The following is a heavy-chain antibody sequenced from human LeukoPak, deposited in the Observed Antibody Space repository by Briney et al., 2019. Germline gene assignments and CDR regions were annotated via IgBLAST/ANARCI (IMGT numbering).Heavy chain of an antibody. Sequence: GGSLRLSCAASRFVFSNYWMSWVRQAPGKGLEGVANIKQDGSEKNYVDSVKGRFTISRDNARDSLYLQMNSLRAEDTAVYYCARDRYGLHYWGQGTLVTVSS. CDR1: RFVFSNYW. D-gene: IGHD2-21*01. V-gene: IGHV3-7*01. CDR2: IKQDGSEK. J-gene: IGHJ4*02. CDR3: ARDRYGLHY.